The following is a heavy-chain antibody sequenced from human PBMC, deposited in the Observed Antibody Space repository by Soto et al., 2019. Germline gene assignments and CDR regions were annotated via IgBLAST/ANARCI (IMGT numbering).Heavy chain of an antibody. J-gene: IGHJ4*02. CDR1: GYTFTSYG. CDR2: INPYNGNT. V-gene: IGHV1-18*01. Sequence: QVQLVQSGAEVKKPGASVKVSCKASGYTFTSYGISWVRQAPGQGLEWMGWINPYNGNTNYAQKLQGRVTMTTDTSTTTAYMERRSLRPNVTVVYYCARDWFGSDYWGQGTLVTVSS. CDR3: ARDWFGSDY. D-gene: IGHD1-26*01.